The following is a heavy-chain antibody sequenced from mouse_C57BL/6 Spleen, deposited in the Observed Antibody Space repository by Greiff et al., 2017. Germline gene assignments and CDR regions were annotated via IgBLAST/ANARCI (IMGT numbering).Heavy chain of an antibody. D-gene: IGHD1-1*01. CDR3: TPLSSYEWFAY. Sequence: EVQGVESGEGLVKPGGSLKLSCAASGFTFSSYAMSWVRQTPEKRLEWVAYISSGGDYIYYADTVKGRFTISRDNARNTLYLQMSSLKSEDTAMYYCTPLSSYEWFAYWGQGTLVTVSA. CDR1: GFTFSSYA. J-gene: IGHJ3*01. V-gene: IGHV5-9-1*02. CDR2: ISSGGDYI.